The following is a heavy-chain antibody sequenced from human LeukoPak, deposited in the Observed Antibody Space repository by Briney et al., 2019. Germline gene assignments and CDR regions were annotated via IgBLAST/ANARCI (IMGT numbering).Heavy chain of an antibody. Sequence: SETLSLTCTVSGGSISTYYWSWIRQPPGKGLEWIGYIYYSGSANYNPSLKSRVTISVDTSKNQFSLKLSSVTAADTAVYYCARGGWYPESFQHWGQGALVTVSS. CDR2: IYYSGSA. J-gene: IGHJ1*01. CDR3: ARGGWYPESFQH. CDR1: GGSISTYY. D-gene: IGHD6-19*01. V-gene: IGHV4-59*01.